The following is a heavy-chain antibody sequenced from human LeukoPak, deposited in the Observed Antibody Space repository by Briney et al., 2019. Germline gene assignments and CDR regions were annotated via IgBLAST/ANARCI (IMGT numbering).Heavy chain of an antibody. Sequence: PSETLSLTCTVSGASISSYYWSWIRQPAGKGLEWIGRIYSSRSIYNPSLKSRVTMSVDTSKNQFSLKLSSVTAADTAVYYCAREGYYDSSGYIRGYAFDIWGQGTMVTVSS. CDR1: GASISSYY. D-gene: IGHD3-22*01. J-gene: IGHJ3*02. CDR3: AREGYYDSSGYIRGYAFDI. V-gene: IGHV4-4*07. CDR2: IYSSRS.